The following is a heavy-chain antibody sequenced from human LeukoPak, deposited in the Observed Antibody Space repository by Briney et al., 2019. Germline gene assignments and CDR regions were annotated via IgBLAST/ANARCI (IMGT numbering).Heavy chain of an antibody. CDR3: ASVATPDILTEQFDY. D-gene: IGHD3-9*01. CDR2: IIPIFGTA. Sequence: SVKVSCKASGGTFSSYAISWVRQAPGQGLEWMGGIIPIFGTANYAQKFQGRVTITADKSTSTAYMELSSLRSEDTAVYYCASVATPDILTEQFDYWGQGTLVTVSS. V-gene: IGHV1-69*06. J-gene: IGHJ4*02. CDR1: GGTFSSYA.